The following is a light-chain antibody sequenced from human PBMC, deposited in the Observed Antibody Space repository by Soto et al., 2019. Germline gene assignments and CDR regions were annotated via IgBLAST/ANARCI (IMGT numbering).Light chain of an antibody. Sequence: QSALTQPASVSGSPGQSITISCTGTSSDVGSYNLVSWYQQHPDKAPKLMIYEDTKRPSGVSNRFSGSKSGNTAYLTLSGLQAEDEAEYSCCSYAGSTSLLFGGGTKLTVL. CDR1: SSDVGSYNL. V-gene: IGLV2-23*02. CDR3: CSYAGSTSLL. CDR2: EDT. J-gene: IGLJ2*01.